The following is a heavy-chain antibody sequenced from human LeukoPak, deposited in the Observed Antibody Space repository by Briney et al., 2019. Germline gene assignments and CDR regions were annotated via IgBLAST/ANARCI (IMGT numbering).Heavy chain of an antibody. CDR1: GGSISSSSYY. CDR2: IYHSGST. CDR3: ARGQARLAWFDP. J-gene: IGHJ5*02. V-gene: IGHV4-39*07. D-gene: IGHD6-19*01. Sequence: SETLSLTCTVSGGSISSSSYYWGWIRQPPGKGLQWIGTIYHSGSTFYNPSLKSRVTISVDTSKNQFSLRLTSVIAADTAVYYCARGQARLAWFDPWGQGTLVTVSS.